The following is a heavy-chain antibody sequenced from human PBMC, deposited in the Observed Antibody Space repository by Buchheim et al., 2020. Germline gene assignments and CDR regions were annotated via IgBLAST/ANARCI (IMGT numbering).Heavy chain of an antibody. D-gene: IGHD5-12*01. CDR2: ISGRDDGT. J-gene: IGHJ4*02. CDR3: AKGMIVATTNLDY. CDR1: GFTFSSYA. Sequence: EVQLLESGGGLVQPGGSLRLSCTASGFTFSSYAMTWVRQAPGKGLEWVSTISGRDDGTYYADSVKGRFTISRDNSKNTLYLQMISLRAGDTAIYYCAKGMIVATTNLDYWGQGTL. V-gene: IGHV3-23*01.